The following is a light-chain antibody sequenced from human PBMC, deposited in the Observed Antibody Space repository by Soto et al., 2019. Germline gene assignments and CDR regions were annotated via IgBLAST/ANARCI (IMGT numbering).Light chain of an antibody. V-gene: IGLV2-14*01. Sequence: QSFRTHHASLSGSPGQSITISCTGTSSDVGAYNFVSWYQQHPGKAPKLMIYEVSNRPSGVSNRFSGSKSGNTASLTISGLQAEDEADYYCSSYTTRSTPLYVVGTGTKVTVL. CDR1: SSDVGAYNF. J-gene: IGLJ1*01. CDR2: EVS. CDR3: SSYTTRSTPLYV.